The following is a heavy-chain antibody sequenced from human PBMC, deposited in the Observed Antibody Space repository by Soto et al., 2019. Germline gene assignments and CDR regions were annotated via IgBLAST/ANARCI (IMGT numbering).Heavy chain of an antibody. D-gene: IGHD2-15*01. CDR2: IYPGDSDT. V-gene: IGHV5-51*01. CDR3: ASACSGGSCGYYLAFDI. CDR1: GHSFTSYW. Sequence: PGESLKISCKGSGHSFTSYWIGWVRQMPGKGLEWMGIIYPGDSDTRYSPSFQGQVTISADKSISTAYLQWSSLKASDTAMYYCASACSGGSCGYYLAFDIWGQGTMVTVSS. J-gene: IGHJ3*02.